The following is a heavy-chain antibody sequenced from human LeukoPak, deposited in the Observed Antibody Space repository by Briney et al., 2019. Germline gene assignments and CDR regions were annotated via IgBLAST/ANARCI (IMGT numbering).Heavy chain of an antibody. CDR3: ARVSGWSNDFDY. D-gene: IGHD6-19*01. CDR2: ISSNSSYI. CDR1: GFTFSSYS. J-gene: IGHJ4*02. V-gene: IGHV3-21*01. Sequence: GGSLRLSCAASGFTFSSYSMKWVRQAPGKGLEWVSSISSNSSYIYYADSVKGRFTISRDNAKNSLYLQMNSLRAEDTAVCYCARVSGWSNDFDYWGQGTLVTVSS.